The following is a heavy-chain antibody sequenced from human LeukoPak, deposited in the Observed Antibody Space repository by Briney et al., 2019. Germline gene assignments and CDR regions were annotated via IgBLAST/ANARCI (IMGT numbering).Heavy chain of an antibody. CDR3: AKGLGAAAVDY. CDR1: EFSVGSNY. V-gene: IGHV3-48*01. CDR2: ISSSSSTI. D-gene: IGHD6-13*01. Sequence: PGGSLRLSCAASEFSVGSNYMTWVRQAPGKGLEWVSYISSSSSTIYYADSVKGRFTISRDNAKNSLYLQMNSLRAEDTAVYYCAKGLGAAAVDYWGQGTLVTVSS. J-gene: IGHJ4*02.